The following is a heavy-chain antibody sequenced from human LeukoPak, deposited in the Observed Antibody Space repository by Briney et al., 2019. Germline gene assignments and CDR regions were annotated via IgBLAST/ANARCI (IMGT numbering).Heavy chain of an antibody. V-gene: IGHV1-8*01. CDR2: MNPNSGNT. D-gene: IGHD1-26*01. CDR1: GYTFTSYD. CDR3: ARVIRSSSGWELLWYFDY. J-gene: IGHJ4*02. Sequence: ASVKVSCKASGYTFTSYDINWVRQATGQGLEWMGWMNPNSGNTGYAQKFQGRVTMTRNTSISTANMELSSLRSEDTAVYYCARVIRSSSGWELLWYFDYWGQGTLVTVSS.